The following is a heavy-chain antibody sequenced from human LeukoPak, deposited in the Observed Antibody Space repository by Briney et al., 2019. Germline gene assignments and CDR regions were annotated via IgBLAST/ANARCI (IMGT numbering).Heavy chain of an antibody. CDR3: ARELYYDSSGYPELGNWFDP. D-gene: IGHD3-22*01. V-gene: IGHV1-18*01. CDR2: ISAYNGNT. J-gene: IGHJ5*02. Sequence: ASVKVSCKASGYTFTSYGISWVRQAPGQGLECMGWISAYNGNTNYAQKLQGRVTMTTDTSTSTAYMELRSLRSDDTAVYYCARELYYDSSGYPELGNWFDPWGQGTLVAVSS. CDR1: GYTFTSYG.